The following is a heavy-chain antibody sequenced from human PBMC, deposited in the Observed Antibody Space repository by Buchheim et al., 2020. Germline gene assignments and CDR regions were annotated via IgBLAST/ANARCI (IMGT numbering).Heavy chain of an antibody. Sequence: QLQLQESGPGLVKPSETLSPTCTVSGGSISSSSYYWGWIRQPPGKGLEWIGSIYYSGSTYYNPSLKSRVTISVDTSKNQFSLKLSSVTAADTAVYYCARHVGGYNQSFDYWGQGTL. CDR3: ARHVGGYNQSFDY. CDR1: GGSISSSSYY. V-gene: IGHV4-39*01. D-gene: IGHD5-24*01. J-gene: IGHJ4*02. CDR2: IYYSGST.